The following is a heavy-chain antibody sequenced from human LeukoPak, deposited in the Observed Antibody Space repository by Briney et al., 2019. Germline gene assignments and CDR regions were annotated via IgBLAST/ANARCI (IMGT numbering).Heavy chain of an antibody. Sequence: GGSLRLSCAASGFTFSGYGMSWVRQAPGKGLEWVSAISGNGGSTYYADSVKGRFTNSRDNSKNTLYLQINNLRAEDTAVYYRAKGGYCSGGTCYLVIDYLGQGTLVTVSS. D-gene: IGHD2-15*01. CDR2: ISGNGGST. CDR3: AKGGYCSGGTCYLVIDY. J-gene: IGHJ4*02. CDR1: GFTFSGYG. V-gene: IGHV3-23*01.